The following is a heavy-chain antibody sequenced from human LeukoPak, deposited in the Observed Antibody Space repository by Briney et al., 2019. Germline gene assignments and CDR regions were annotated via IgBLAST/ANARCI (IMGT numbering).Heavy chain of an antibody. J-gene: IGHJ4*02. CDR2: INHSGST. CDR3: ARAPATAFDY. D-gene: IGHD4-17*01. CDR1: GGSFSGYY. V-gene: IGHV4-34*01. Sequence: SETLSLTCAVYGGSFSGYYWSWIRQPPGKGLEWIGEINHSGSTNYNPSLKSRVTISVDTSKNQFSLKLSSVTAADTAVYYCARAPATAFDYWGQGTLVTVSS.